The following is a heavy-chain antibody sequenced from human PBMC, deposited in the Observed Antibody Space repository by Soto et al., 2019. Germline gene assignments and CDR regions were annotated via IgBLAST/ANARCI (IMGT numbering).Heavy chain of an antibody. D-gene: IGHD1-26*01. CDR2: INSDGSST. J-gene: IGHJ4*02. CDR1: GFTFSSYS. CDR3: AKEVGATPAFDY. V-gene: IGHV3-74*01. Sequence: GGSLRLSCAASGFTFSSYSMNWVRQAPGKGLEWVSRINSDGSSTSYADSVKGRFTITRDNAKNTLYLQMNSLRAEETAVYYCAKEVGATPAFDYWGQGTLVTVSS.